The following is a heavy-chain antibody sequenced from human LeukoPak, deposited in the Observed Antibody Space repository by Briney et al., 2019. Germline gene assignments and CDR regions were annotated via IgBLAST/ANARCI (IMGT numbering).Heavy chain of an antibody. J-gene: IGHJ4*02. CDR3: ACSYNWNGGYFDY. CDR2: IIPIFGTA. CDR1: GGTFSSYA. V-gene: IGHV1-69*13. Sequence: SVKVSCKASGGTFSSYAISWVRQAPGQGLEWMGGIIPIFGTANYAQKFQGRVTITADESTSTAYMELSSLRSEDTAVYYCACSYNWNGGYFDYWGQGTPVTVSS. D-gene: IGHD1-20*01.